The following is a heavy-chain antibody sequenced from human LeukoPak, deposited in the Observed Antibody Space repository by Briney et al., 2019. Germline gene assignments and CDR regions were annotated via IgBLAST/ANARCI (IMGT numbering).Heavy chain of an antibody. Sequence: AGGSLRLSRAASGFAFSNYAMSWVRPAPGKGLEWVSSMIGGGDSRYYADSVMGRFTISRDNSKNTLYLQMNSLRAEDTAVYYCAKAVRSMVTGGGYFDSWGQGTLVTVSS. J-gene: IGHJ4*02. V-gene: IGHV3-23*01. CDR1: GFAFSNYA. D-gene: IGHD3-10*01. CDR2: MIGGGDSR. CDR3: AKAVRSMVTGGGYFDS.